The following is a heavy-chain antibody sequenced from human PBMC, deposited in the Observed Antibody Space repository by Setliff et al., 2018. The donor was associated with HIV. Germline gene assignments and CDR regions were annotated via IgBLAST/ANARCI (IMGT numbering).Heavy chain of an antibody. CDR2: ISSSSSTI. CDR1: GFTFSSYS. J-gene: IGHJ4*02. Sequence: QPGGSLRLSCAASGFTFSSYSMNWVRQAPGKGLEWVSYISSSSSTIYYADSVKGRFTISRDNAKNSLYLQMNSLRAEDTAVYYCARDRWELPGVFDYWGQGTLVTVSS. V-gene: IGHV3-48*01. D-gene: IGHD1-26*01. CDR3: ARDRWELPGVFDY.